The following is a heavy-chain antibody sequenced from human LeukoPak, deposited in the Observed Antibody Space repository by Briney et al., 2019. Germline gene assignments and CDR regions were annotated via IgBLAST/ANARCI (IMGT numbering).Heavy chain of an antibody. D-gene: IGHD2-2*01. V-gene: IGHV3-74*01. CDR3: VSFYETY. Sequence: GGSLRLSCAASGFMFEDYAMHWVRQAPGKGLVWVSHINSDGSWTSYADSVKGRFTISKDNAKNTVYLQMNNLRAEDTAVYYCVSFYETYWGRGTLVTVSS. CDR2: INSDGSWT. CDR1: GFMFEDYA. J-gene: IGHJ4*02.